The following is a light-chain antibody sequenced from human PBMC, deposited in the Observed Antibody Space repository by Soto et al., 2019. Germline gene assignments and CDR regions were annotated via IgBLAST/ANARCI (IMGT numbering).Light chain of an antibody. V-gene: IGKV1-5*03. CDR2: RAS. J-gene: IGKJ2*01. CDR1: QSIDGW. CDR3: QQCNSHPKT. Sequence: DVQMTQSPSTLSASIGDTVTITCRASQSIDGWLAWYQQKPGRPPKLLIYRASILENGVPSRFSRRWSGTEFTLTISGLRPDDLGTYFCQQCNSHPKTFGEGTKVDIK.